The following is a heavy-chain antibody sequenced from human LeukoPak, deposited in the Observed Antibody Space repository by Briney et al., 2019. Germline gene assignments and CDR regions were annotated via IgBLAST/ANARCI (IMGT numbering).Heavy chain of an antibody. J-gene: IGHJ6*03. CDR1: GGSISSYY. Sequence: PAETLSLTCTVSGGSISSYYWSWIRQPAGKGLEWIGRIYTSGSTNYNPSLKSRVTMSVDTSKNQFSLKLSSVTAADTAVYYCARDALTGSHPAYYYYYMDVWGKGTTVTISS. D-gene: IGHD3-9*01. CDR3: ARDALTGSHPAYYYYYMDV. CDR2: IYTSGST. V-gene: IGHV4-4*07.